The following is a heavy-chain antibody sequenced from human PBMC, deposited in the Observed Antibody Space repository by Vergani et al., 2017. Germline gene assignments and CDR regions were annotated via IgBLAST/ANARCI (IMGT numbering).Heavy chain of an antibody. CDR1: GFTFSSYA. V-gene: IGHV3-30*04. CDR2: ISYDGSNK. D-gene: IGHD6-13*01. J-gene: IGHJ3*02. Sequence: QVQLVESGGGVVQPGRSLRLSCAASGFTFSSYAMHWVRQAPGKGLEWVAVISYDGSNKYYADSVKGRFTISRDNSKNTLYLQMNSLRAEDRAVYYCARDSNSNSWYGDAFDIWGQGTTVTVSS. CDR3: ARDSNSNSWYGDAFDI.